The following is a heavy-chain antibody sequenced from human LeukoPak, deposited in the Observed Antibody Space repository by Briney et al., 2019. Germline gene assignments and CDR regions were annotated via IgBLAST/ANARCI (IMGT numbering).Heavy chain of an antibody. D-gene: IGHD3-10*01. V-gene: IGHV4-34*01. Sequence: KPSETLSLTCAVYGGSFSGYYWSWIRQPPGKGLEWIGEINHSGSTNYNPSLKSRVTISVDTSKNQFSLKLSSVTAADTAVYYCARVFDSGSQAYFYYMDVWGKGTTVTISS. CDR1: GGSFSGYY. CDR2: INHSGST. J-gene: IGHJ6*03. CDR3: ARVFDSGSQAYFYYMDV.